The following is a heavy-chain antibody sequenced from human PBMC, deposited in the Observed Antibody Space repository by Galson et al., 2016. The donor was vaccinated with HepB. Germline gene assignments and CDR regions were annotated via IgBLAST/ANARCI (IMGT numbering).Heavy chain of an antibody. CDR1: GFTFSSHG. Sequence: SLRLSCAASGFTFSSHGIYWVRQAPGKGLEFVSAVSPNGDFTYYADSVRGRLTISSDNSKNMVYLQMSSRRAEDTASYHCVKETLEAAYWYFYLWGRGTLATVSS. CDR3: VKETLEAAYWYFYL. D-gene: IGHD3-3*01. V-gene: IGHV3-64D*06. CDR2: VSPNGDFT. J-gene: IGHJ2*01.